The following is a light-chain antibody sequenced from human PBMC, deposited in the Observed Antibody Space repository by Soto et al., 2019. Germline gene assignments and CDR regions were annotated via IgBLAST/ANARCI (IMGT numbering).Light chain of an antibody. Sequence: DIQMTQFPSTLSASVGDRVTITCRASQSIDTWLAWHQQKPGQAPKLLISKASSLESGVPSRFSGSGSGTEFTLTISSLQPDDSGSYYCQQHKSYPVTFGGGTKVDIK. J-gene: IGKJ4*01. CDR2: KAS. CDR1: QSIDTW. CDR3: QQHKSYPVT. V-gene: IGKV1-5*03.